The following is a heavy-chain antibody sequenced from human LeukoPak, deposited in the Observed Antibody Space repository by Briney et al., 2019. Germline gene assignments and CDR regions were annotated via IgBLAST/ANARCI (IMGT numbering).Heavy chain of an antibody. J-gene: IGHJ3*02. CDR2: IYSGGST. D-gene: IGHD2-2*02. CDR1: GFTVSSNY. CDR3: AKGCSSTSCYTEEDAFDI. V-gene: IGHV3-53*01. Sequence: TGGSLRLSCAASGFTVSSNYMSWVRQAPGKGLEWVSVIYSGGSTYYADSVKGRFTISRDNSKNTLYLQMNSLRAEDTAVYYCAKGCSSTSCYTEEDAFDIWGQGTMVTVSS.